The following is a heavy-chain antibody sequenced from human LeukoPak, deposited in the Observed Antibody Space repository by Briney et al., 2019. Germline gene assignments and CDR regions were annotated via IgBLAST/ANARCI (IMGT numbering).Heavy chain of an antibody. D-gene: IGHD1-26*01. J-gene: IGHJ4*02. CDR3: ARDESGSYGY. V-gene: IGHV1-2*02. Sequence: ASVKVSCKASGYTFTGSYMHWVRQAPGQGLEWMGLINANSGGTNCAQKFQGRVTMTRDTSISTAYMELSRLRSDDTAVYYCARDESGSYGYWGQGTLVTVSS. CDR2: INANSGGT. CDR1: GYTFTGSY.